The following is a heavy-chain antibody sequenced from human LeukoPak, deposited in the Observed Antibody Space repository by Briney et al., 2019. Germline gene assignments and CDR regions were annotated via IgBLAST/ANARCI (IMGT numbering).Heavy chain of an antibody. V-gene: IGHV3-53*01. CDR2: IYSGGST. CDR3: ARDSRGFRYFDY. J-gene: IGHJ4*02. D-gene: IGHD3-10*01. CDR1: GFTFSSYS. Sequence: RPGGSLRLSCAASGFTFSSYSMSWVRQAPGKGLEWVSVIYSGGSTYYADSVKGRFTISRDNSKNTLYLQMNSLRAEDTAVYYCARDSRGFRYFDYWGQGTLVTVSS.